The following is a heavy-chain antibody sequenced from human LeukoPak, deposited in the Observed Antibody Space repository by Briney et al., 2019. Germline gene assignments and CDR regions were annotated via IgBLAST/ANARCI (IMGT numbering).Heavy chain of an antibody. CDR1: GGSISSGGYY. CDR3: ANMSPDDYYYYYMDV. V-gene: IGHV4-31*03. CDR2: IYYSGST. Sequence: SQTLSLTCTVSGGSISSGGYYWSWIRQHPGKGLEWIGYIYYSGSTYYNPSLKSRVTISVDTSKNQFSLKLSSVTAADTAVYYCANMSPDDYYYYYMDVWGKGTTVTVSS. J-gene: IGHJ6*03. D-gene: IGHD3-10*02.